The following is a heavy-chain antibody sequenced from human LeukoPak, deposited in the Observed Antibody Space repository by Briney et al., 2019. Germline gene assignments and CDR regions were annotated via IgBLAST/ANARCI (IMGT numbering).Heavy chain of an antibody. CDR2: IKHDGTET. Sequence: GGSLRLSCAASKFTFSNYWMIWVRQAPGKGLEWVANIKHDGTETNYVDSVKGRFTISRDNAKKSLYLQMNSLRAEDSAMYYCARQGSEIDYWGQGTLVTVSS. V-gene: IGHV3-7*03. CDR1: KFTFSNYW. CDR3: ARQGSEIDY. J-gene: IGHJ4*02.